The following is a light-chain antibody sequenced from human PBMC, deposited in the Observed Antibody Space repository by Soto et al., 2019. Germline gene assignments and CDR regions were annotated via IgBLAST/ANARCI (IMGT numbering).Light chain of an antibody. CDR3: QSYDRSLNGDV. Sequence: QSVLTQPPSVSGAPGQRVTISCTGSSSNIGAGFDVHWYQHLPGTAPRLLIYDNVNRPSGVPDRFSGSKSDTSASLAITGLRAEDEADYYCQSYDRSLNGDVFGTGTKVTVL. CDR2: DNV. V-gene: IGLV1-40*01. J-gene: IGLJ1*01. CDR1: SSNIGAGFD.